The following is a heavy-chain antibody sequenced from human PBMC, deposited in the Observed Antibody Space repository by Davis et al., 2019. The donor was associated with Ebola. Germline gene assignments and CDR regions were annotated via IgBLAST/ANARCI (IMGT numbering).Heavy chain of an antibody. CDR3: ARGRTVTGMRGLSWFDP. CDR1: GYTFINYA. CDR2: INAGDGKI. J-gene: IGHJ5*02. D-gene: IGHD6-19*01. V-gene: IGHV1-3*01. Sequence: AASVKVSCKASGYTFINYAIHWVRQAPGQRLEWMGWINAGDGKIIYSENFQGRLTITRDTSATTAYMELSSLRSEDTAAYYCARGRTVTGMRGLSWFDPWGQGALVTVSS.